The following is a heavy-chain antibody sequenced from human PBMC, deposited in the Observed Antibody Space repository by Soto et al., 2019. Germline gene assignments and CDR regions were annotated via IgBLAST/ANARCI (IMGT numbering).Heavy chain of an antibody. CDR3: ARLAEWEYYDGMDV. V-gene: IGHV3-73*02. Sequence: EVQLVESGGGLVQPGGSLKLSCAVSGFTFSVSAIHWVRQASGKGLEWVGRIRSKADNYATAYGAAVKGGVSITREDSRNTAYLQMGSLNTEDTAVYYCARLAEWEYYDGMDVWGQGTTVTVSS. D-gene: IGHD1-26*01. J-gene: IGHJ6*02. CDR1: GFTFSVSA. CDR2: IRSKADNYAT.